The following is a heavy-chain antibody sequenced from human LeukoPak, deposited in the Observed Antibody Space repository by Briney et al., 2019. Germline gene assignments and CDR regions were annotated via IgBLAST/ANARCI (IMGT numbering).Heavy chain of an antibody. D-gene: IGHD2-15*01. V-gene: IGHV1-2*02. CDR1: GYTFTGYY. CDR3: ARERTLTSCYDY. Sequence: ASVKVSCKASGYTFTGYYLHWVRQAPGQGLEWVGGINSNNGDTHYAQNFQGRVTMTRDTSISTAYMELSRLGSDDTAVYYCARERTLTSCYDYWGQGTLVTVSS. CDR2: INSNNGDT. J-gene: IGHJ4*02.